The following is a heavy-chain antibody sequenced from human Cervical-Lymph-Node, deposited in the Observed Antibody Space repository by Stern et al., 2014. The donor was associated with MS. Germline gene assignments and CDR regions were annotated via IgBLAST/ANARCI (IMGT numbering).Heavy chain of an antibody. CDR1: GFTFDDCA. Sequence: VQLVESGGGSVQPGRSLRLSCAASGFTFDDCAMHWVRLAPGKGLEWVLGISWNSNNIGYADSVRGRFTISRDNAKNSLYLQMNGLRPEDTALYYCAKDISERHYYFDSWGEGTLVTVSS. D-gene: IGHD3-16*02. J-gene: IGHJ4*02. CDR2: ISWNSNNI. V-gene: IGHV3-9*01. CDR3: AKDISERHYYFDS.